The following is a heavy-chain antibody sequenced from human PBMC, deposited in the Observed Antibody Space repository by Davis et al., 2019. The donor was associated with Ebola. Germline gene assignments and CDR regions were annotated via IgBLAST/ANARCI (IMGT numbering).Heavy chain of an antibody. CDR1: GFTFSSYG. D-gene: IGHD2-15*01. J-gene: IGHJ6*02. V-gene: IGHV3-33*01. Sequence: GESLKISCAASGFTFSSYGMHWVRQAPGKGLEWVAVIWYDGSNKYYADSVKGRFTISRDNSKNSLYLQMNSLRDEDTAVYYCARGGGYCSGGSCYELYYYYGMDVWGQGTTVTVSS. CDR3: ARGGGYCSGGSCYELYYYYGMDV. CDR2: IWYDGSNK.